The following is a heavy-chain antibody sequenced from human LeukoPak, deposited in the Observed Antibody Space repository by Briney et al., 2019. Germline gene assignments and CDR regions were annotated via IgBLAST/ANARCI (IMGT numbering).Heavy chain of an antibody. J-gene: IGHJ6*02. V-gene: IGHV4-59*08. D-gene: IGHD5-18*01. CDR1: GGSISSYY. CDR3: ASVHGYSYLGV. CDR2: IYYSGST. Sequence: SETLSLTCTLSGGSISSYYWSWLRQPPGKGLEWIGYIYYSGSTNYNPSLKSRVTISVDTSKNQFSLKLSSVTAADTAVYYCASVHGYSYLGVWGQGTTVTVSS.